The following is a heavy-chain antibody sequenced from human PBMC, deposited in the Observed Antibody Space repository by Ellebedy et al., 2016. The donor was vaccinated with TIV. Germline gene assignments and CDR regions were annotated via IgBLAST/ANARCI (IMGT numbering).Heavy chain of an antibody. CDR2: IYYNGNT. V-gene: IGHV4-59*08. CDR1: GGSISGYY. J-gene: IGHJ5*02. Sequence: SETLSLXCTVSGGSISGYYWSWIRQPPGKGLEWIGYIYYNGNTNYNPSLKSRVSISVDTAKSQISLKLNSVTATDTAVYYCARHGRDGRGNWYSFGPWGQGSLVTVSS. D-gene: IGHD2-21*01. CDR3: ARHGRDGRGNWYSFGP.